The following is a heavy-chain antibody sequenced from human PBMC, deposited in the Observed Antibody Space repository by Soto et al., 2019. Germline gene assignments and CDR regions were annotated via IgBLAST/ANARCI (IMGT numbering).Heavy chain of an antibody. D-gene: IGHD6-19*01. CDR1: GGPISSRTYS. Sequence: QMQLQESGPGLVTPSETLSLTCAVSGGPISSRTYSLGWIRQPPGERLECIGTIYYHGDTYYVPSLMKRHTASVFASNIQLPLNFGYMIAADSAVFYCPSQDVISSGWIIDYWGHGTLVTVSS. CDR2: IYYHGDT. J-gene: IGHJ4*01. V-gene: IGHV4-39*07. CDR3: PSQDVISSGWIIDY.